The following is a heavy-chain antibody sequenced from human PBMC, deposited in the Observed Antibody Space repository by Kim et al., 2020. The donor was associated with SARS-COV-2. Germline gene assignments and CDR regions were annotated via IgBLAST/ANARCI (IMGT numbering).Heavy chain of an antibody. V-gene: IGHV3-48*02. Sequence: GRFTISRDNANNSLYLQMNSLRDEDTAVYYCARYIVVVPAAPYYYYGMDVWGQGTTVTVSS. CDR3: ARYIVVVPAAPYYYYGMDV. D-gene: IGHD2-2*01. J-gene: IGHJ6*02.